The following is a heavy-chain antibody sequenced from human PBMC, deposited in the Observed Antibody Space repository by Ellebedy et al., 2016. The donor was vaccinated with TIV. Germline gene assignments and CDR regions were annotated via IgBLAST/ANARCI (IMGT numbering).Heavy chain of an antibody. CDR2: ISYDGSH. Sequence: GESLKISCVGSGFTFKTAWMSWVRQAPGKGLEWVAVISYDGSHYADPVKGRFTISRDKSKNTVYLQMNSLRPEDPAVYYCAKDAREKAQISWEHDYWGQGTLVTVSS. CDR1: GFTFKTAW. D-gene: IGHD5-24*01. J-gene: IGHJ4*02. V-gene: IGHV3-30*18. CDR3: AKDAREKAQISWEHDY.